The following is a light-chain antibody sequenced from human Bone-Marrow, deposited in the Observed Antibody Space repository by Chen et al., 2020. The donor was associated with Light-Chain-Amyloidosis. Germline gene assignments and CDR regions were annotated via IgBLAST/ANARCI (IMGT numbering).Light chain of an antibody. V-gene: IGKV3-20*01. CDR1: QSVSSGF. CDR2: SAS. J-gene: IGKJ2*01. Sequence: EIVLTQYPGTLSLSPGDRATLSCRASQSVSSGFLAWYQQIPGQAPRLLIHSASSRATGTPDRFRGSGYGTDFILSITRLEPEDFAVYYCQQYGSSPYTFGPGTKLEMK. CDR3: QQYGSSPYT.